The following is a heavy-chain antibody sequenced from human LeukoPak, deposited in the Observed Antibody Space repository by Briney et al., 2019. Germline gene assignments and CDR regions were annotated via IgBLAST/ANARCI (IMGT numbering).Heavy chain of an antibody. CDR1: GFTFSTSG. J-gene: IGHJ6*02. Sequence: GSLRLSCAASGFTFSTSGMNWVRQAPGKGLEWVAYISSRSESKYYAASVKGRFTISRDNAHNSLYLQMNSLRDDDTAVYYCARVRQLGVWGQGTAVTVSS. CDR3: ARVRQLGV. V-gene: IGHV3-48*02. CDR2: ISSRSESK. D-gene: IGHD3-10*01.